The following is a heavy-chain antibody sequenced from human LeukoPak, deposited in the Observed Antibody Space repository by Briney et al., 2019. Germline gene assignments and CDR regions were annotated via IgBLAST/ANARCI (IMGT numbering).Heavy chain of an antibody. V-gene: IGHV3-23*01. J-gene: IGHJ3*02. Sequence: PGGSLRLSCAVSGFIFREYAMTWVSQAPGKGLEWVSSITASDYTTYADSVKGRFTISRDNSKNTLYLQMDSLRGDDTALYHCARDPNGDYIGAFDNWGQGTMVTVSS. D-gene: IGHD4-17*01. CDR3: ARDPNGDYIGAFDN. CDR1: GFIFREYA. CDR2: ITASDYTT.